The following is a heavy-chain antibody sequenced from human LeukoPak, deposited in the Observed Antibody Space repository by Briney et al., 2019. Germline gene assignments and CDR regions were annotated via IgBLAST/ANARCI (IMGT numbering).Heavy chain of an antibody. CDR2: ISDDGTNK. Sequence: PGGSLRLSCKASGFTFSSYPMDWVGQAPGKGLEWVAIISDDGTNKYYADSVKGRFTISRDDSNNTVYLQMNSLRVDDTAIYFCARGKFFDIWGQGTMVTVSS. CDR1: GFTFSSYP. J-gene: IGHJ3*02. CDR3: ARGKFFDI. V-gene: IGHV3-30-3*01.